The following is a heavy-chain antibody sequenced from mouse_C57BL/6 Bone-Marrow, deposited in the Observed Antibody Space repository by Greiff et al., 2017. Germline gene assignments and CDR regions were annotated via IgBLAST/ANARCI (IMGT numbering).Heavy chain of an antibody. CDR3: ARHPHYYGSSSYYFDY. CDR1: GYTFTEYT. Sequence: QVHVKQSGAELVKPGASVKLSCKASGYTFTEYTIHWVKQRSGQGLEWIGWFYPGSGSIKYNEKFKDKATLTADKSSSTVYMELSRLTSEDSAVYFCARHPHYYGSSSYYFDYWGQGTTLTVSS. D-gene: IGHD1-1*01. V-gene: IGHV1-62-2*01. J-gene: IGHJ2*01. CDR2: FYPGSGSI.